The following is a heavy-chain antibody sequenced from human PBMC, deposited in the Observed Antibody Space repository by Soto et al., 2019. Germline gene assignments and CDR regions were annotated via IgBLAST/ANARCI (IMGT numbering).Heavy chain of an antibody. V-gene: IGHV4-61*01. CDR3: ARGYSNSPDALDI. CDR1: GGSVRGCSYY. D-gene: IGHD6-6*01. Sequence: QVQLQESGPGLVKPSETLSLTCTVSGGSVRGCSYYWSWVRQPPGKGLERVGYGYYGGRTNRNPSSKGRVTISIDTPTDQFSRCLSSVTTVATAVSFCARGYSNSPDALDIWGQGTRVTVSS. J-gene: IGHJ3*02. CDR2: GYYGGRT.